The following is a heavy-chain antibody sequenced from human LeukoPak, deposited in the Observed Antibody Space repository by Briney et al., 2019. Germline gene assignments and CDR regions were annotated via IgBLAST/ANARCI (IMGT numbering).Heavy chain of an antibody. J-gene: IGHJ4*02. CDR1: GYSFTSHY. CDR2: INPSGSST. CDR3: ARAGGYSSGWYVGGFDY. V-gene: IGHV1-46*01. D-gene: IGHD6-19*01. Sequence: ASVKVSCKASGYSFTSHYMHWVRQAPGQGLEWMGLINPSGSSTLYAQKFQGRVTMTRDMSTTTDYMELSSLRSEDTAVYYCARAGGYSSGWYVGGFDYWGQGTLVTVSS.